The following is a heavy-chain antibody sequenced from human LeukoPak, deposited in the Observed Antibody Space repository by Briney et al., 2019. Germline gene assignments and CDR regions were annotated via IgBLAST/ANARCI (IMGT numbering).Heavy chain of an antibody. CDR2: IYTSGST. Sequence: SETLSLTCTVSGGSISSYYWSWIRQPAGKGLEWIGRIYTSGSTNYNPSLKSRVTTSVDTSKNQFSLKLSSVTAADTAVYYCARASYYGSGSSNDYWGQGTLVTVSS. CDR1: GGSISSYY. J-gene: IGHJ4*02. CDR3: ARASYYGSGSSNDY. D-gene: IGHD3-10*01. V-gene: IGHV4-4*07.